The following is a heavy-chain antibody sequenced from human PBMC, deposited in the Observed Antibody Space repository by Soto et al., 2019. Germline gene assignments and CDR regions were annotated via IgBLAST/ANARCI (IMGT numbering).Heavy chain of an antibody. CDR1: GYSFTSYY. D-gene: IGHD6-19*01. V-gene: IGHV1-46*01. J-gene: IGHJ4*02. CDR2: ISPSGFST. Sequence: QVQLVQSGAEVMEPGASVKVSCKASGYSFTSYYMHWVRQAPGQGLEWMGLISPSGFSTNYAQRFQGRVTMTTDTSTSTFYMELSGLTSEDTAVYYCAREAVAFDYWGQGTLVTVSS. CDR3: AREAVAFDY.